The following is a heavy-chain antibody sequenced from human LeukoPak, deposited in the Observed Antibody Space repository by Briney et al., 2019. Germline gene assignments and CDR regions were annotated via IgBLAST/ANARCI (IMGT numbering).Heavy chain of an antibody. J-gene: IGHJ4*02. CDR1: GFTFNNHA. CDR2: VSDGGTST. V-gene: IGHV3-23*01. CDR3: AKGIGRTCSRGNVFDS. Sequence: PGGSLRLSCAASGFTFNNHAMGWVRQAPGKGLEWVSDVSDGGTSTCYADSVKGRSAMSRDNSKNTLYLQMNSLRAEDTAVYYCAKGIGRTCSRGNVFDSWGQGILVTVSS. D-gene: IGHD1-1*01.